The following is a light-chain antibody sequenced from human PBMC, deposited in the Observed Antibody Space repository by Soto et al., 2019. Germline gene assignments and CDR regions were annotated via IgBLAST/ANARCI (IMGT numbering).Light chain of an antibody. CDR3: QHAYVAPYS. J-gene: IGKJ2*03. CDR1: QDINVY. V-gene: IGKV1-39*01. Sequence: DIQMTQSPSSVSASLGDTVTITCRASQDINVYLNWYQQKPGEVPKLLIYSGSTLHRGVPSRFTGSGSETDFTLTITSLQPEDFATYYCQHAYVAPYSFGQGTKVDI. CDR2: SGS.